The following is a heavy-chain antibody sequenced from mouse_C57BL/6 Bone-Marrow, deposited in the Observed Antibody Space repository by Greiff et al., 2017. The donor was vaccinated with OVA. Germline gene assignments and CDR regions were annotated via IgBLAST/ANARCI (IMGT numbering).Heavy chain of an antibody. CDR2: IDPETGGT. CDR1: GYTFTDYE. J-gene: IGHJ2*01. D-gene: IGHD1-1*01. CDR3: TRGGYYYGSLDY. Sequence: SGAELVRPGASVTLSCKASGYTFTDYEMHWVKQTPVHGLEWIGAIDPETGGTAYNQKFKGKAILTADKSSSTAYMELRSLTSEDSAVYYGTRGGYYYGSLDYWGQGTTLTVSS. V-gene: IGHV1-15*01.